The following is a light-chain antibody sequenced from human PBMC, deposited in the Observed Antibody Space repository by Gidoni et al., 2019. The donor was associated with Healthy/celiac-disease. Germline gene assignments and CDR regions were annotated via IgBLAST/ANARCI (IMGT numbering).Light chain of an antibody. CDR2: QDS. Sequence: SYELTQPPSVSVSPGQTASLTCSGDKLGVKYACWYQQKPGQSPVLVIYQDSKRPSGIPERFSGSNSGNTATLTISGTQAMDEADYYCQAWDSSTEVVFGGGTKLTVL. J-gene: IGLJ2*01. V-gene: IGLV3-1*01. CDR1: KLGVKY. CDR3: QAWDSSTEVV.